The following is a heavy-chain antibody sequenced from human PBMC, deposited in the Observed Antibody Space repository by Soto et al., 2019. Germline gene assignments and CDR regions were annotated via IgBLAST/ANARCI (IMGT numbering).Heavy chain of an antibody. J-gene: IGHJ4*02. CDR3: ARDRWITGNFPVYDY. CDR1: GFRFGDYG. D-gene: IGHD1-20*01. Sequence: QVQLVESGGGVVQPGRSLRLSCEASGFRFGDYGMHWFRQAPGKGLEWVAGVQFDGSKEYYVDSVEGRFTISRDNSKNTLNLQMDSLRGEDTAVYYCARDRWITGNFPVYDYWGQGTLVTVSS. CDR2: VQFDGSKE. V-gene: IGHV3-33*01.